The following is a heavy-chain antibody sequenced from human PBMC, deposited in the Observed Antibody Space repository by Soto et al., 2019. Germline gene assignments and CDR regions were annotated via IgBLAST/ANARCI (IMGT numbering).Heavy chain of an antibody. D-gene: IGHD6-13*01. Sequence: SETLSLTCTVSGGSISSSSYYWGWIRQPPGKGLEWIGSIYYSGSTYYNPSLKSRVTISVDTSKNHFSLKLSSVTAADTAVYCCARAAAGTENDAFDIWGQGTMVTVSS. CDR3: ARAAAGTENDAFDI. J-gene: IGHJ3*02. CDR1: GGSISSSSYY. V-gene: IGHV4-39*07. CDR2: IYYSGST.